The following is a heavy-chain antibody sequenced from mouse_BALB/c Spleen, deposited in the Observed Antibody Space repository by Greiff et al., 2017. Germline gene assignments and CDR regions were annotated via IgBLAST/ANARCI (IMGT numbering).Heavy chain of an antibody. J-gene: IGHJ2*01. CDR1: GYTFTDYA. V-gene: IGHV1S137*01. Sequence: QVQLQQSGAELVRPGVSVKISCKGSGYTFTDYAMHWVKQSHAKSLEWIGGISTYYGDASYNQKFKGKATMTVDKSSSTAYMELARLTSEDSAIYYCASGYYGLDYWGQGTTLTVSS. CDR2: ISTYYGDA. D-gene: IGHD1-2*01. CDR3: ASGYYGLDY.